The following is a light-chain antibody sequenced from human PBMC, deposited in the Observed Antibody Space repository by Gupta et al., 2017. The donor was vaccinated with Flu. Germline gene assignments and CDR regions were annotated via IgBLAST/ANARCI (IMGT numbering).Light chain of an antibody. V-gene: IGKV1D-16*02. Sequence: GDAATSCWRGRRIISSWLAWYQQKPGKAPRFLIYDASSRQTGVPARFSGSGSGTEFTLTISSLEPDDYAAYYCQQYDGYPFTFGRGTKVEIK. CDR3: QQYDGYPFT. CDR1: RIISSW. CDR2: DAS. J-gene: IGKJ4*01.